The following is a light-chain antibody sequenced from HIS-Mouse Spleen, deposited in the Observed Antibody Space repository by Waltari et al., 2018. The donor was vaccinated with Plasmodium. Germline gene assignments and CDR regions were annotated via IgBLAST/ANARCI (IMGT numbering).Light chain of an antibody. CDR2: EDS. J-gene: IGLJ3*02. CDR1: ALHKKY. V-gene: IGLV3-10*01. CDR3: YSTDSSGNHRV. Sequence: SYELTQPPSVSVSPGQTARITCSGDALHKKYAYWYQQKSGQAPVLVIYEDSKRPSGIPERVAGSSSGTMATLTISGAQVEDEADYYCYSTDSSGNHRVFSGGTKLTVL.